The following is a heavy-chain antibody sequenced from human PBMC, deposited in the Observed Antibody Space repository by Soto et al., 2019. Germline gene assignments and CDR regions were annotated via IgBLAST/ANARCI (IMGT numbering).Heavy chain of an antibody. CDR3: AKDLQRGKYQLSHPDY. Sequence: GGSLRLSCTASGFTFSSYAMSWVRQAPGKGLEWVSAISGSGGSTYYADSVKGRFTISRDNSKNTLYLQMNSLRAEDTAVYYCAKDLQRGKYQLSHPDYWGQGTLVTVSS. CDR1: GFTFSSYA. V-gene: IGHV3-23*01. CDR2: ISGSGGST. D-gene: IGHD2-2*01. J-gene: IGHJ4*02.